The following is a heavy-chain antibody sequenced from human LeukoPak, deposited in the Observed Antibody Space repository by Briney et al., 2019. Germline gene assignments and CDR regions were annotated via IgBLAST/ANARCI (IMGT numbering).Heavy chain of an antibody. D-gene: IGHD6-19*01. CDR2: IYYSGST. CDR1: GGSISSHY. J-gene: IGHJ4*02. V-gene: IGHV4-59*11. CDR3: ARDGYSSGWYYFDY. Sequence: SETLSLTCTVSGGSISSHYWSWIRQPPGKGLEWIGYIYYSGSTNYNPSLKSRVTILVDTSKNQFSLKLSSVTAADTAVYYCARDGYSSGWYYFDYWGPGTLVTVSS.